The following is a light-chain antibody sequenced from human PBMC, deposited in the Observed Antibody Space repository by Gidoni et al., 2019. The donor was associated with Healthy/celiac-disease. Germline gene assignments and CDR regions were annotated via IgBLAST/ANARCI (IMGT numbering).Light chain of an antibody. CDR2: DAS. CDR3: QQRSNWPPWT. J-gene: IGKJ1*01. V-gene: IGKV3-11*01. CDR1: QSVSNY. Sequence: EMVLTQSPATLSLSPGETATLSCRASQSVSNYLAWYQQTPGQAPRLLIYDASNRATGIPARFSGSGSGTDFTLTISSLEPEDFAVYYCQQRSNWPPWTFGQXTKVEIK.